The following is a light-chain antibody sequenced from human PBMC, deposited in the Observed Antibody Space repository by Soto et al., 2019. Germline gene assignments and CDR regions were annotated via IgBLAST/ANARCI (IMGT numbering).Light chain of an antibody. CDR3: QQRSNWPPLT. Sequence: EIVLTQSPATLSLSPGERATLSCRACQSVSSYLAWYQQKPGQAPRLLIYDASNRATGIPARFSGSGSGTDFTLPISSLEPEDFAVYYCQQRSNWPPLTFGGGTKVEIK. V-gene: IGKV3-11*01. CDR2: DAS. CDR1: QSVSSY. J-gene: IGKJ4*01.